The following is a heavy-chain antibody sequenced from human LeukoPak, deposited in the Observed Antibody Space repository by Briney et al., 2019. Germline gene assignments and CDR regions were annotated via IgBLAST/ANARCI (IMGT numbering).Heavy chain of an antibody. CDR3: ARGKDTSAYRALDS. CDR1: GDTFSSSA. D-gene: IGHD3-22*01. CDR2: IIPIFGTT. V-gene: IGHV1-69*05. Sequence: SVKASCKASGDTFSSSAISWVRQAPGQGLEWMGGIIPIFGTTDYAQKFRGRITITTDESTSTAYMEISSLRSEDSAVYYCARGKDTSAYRALDSWGQGTLVTVSS. J-gene: IGHJ4*02.